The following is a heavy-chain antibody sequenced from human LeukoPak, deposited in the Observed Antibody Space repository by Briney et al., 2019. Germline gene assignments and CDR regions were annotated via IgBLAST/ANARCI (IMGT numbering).Heavy chain of an antibody. CDR2: IRTSGTNT. J-gene: IGHJ4*02. CDR3: ARTITIFGVVIHFDY. D-gene: IGHD3-3*01. V-gene: IGHV3-48*01. Sequence: GGSLRLSCAASGFTFSSFSMNWVRQAPGKGLEWVSYIRTSGTNTDYTGSVKGRFTISRDNSKNTLYLQMNSLRAEDTAVYYCARTITIFGVVIHFDYWGQGTLVTVSS. CDR1: GFTFSSFS.